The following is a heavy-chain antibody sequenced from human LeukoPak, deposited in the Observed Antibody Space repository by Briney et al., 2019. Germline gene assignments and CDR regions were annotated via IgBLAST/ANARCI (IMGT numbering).Heavy chain of an antibody. J-gene: IGHJ5*02. CDR2: IYYSGST. D-gene: IGHD2-21*01. V-gene: IGHV4-39*01. CDR1: GDSISSSSYY. CDR3: AGSTRGSNCGGECYRGWFDP. Sequence: PSETLSLTCTVSGDSISSSSYYWGWIRQPPGKGLEWIGSIYYSGSTYYNPSLKSRVTIAVDTSKNQFSLRLSAVTAADPAGYYFAGSTRGSNCGGECYRGWFDPWGQETLVTVSS.